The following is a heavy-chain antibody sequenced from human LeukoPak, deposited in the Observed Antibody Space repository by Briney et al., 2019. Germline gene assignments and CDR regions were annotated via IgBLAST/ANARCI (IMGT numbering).Heavy chain of an antibody. D-gene: IGHD6-13*01. Sequence: GASVKVSCKASGYTFTGYYMHWVRQAPGQGLEWMGWINPNSGGTNYAQKFQGRVTMTRDTSISTAYMELSRLRSDDTVVYYCARVAVAGTGVDPWGQGTLVTVSS. J-gene: IGHJ5*02. CDR1: GYTFTGYY. V-gene: IGHV1-2*02. CDR2: INPNSGGT. CDR3: ARVAVAGTGVDP.